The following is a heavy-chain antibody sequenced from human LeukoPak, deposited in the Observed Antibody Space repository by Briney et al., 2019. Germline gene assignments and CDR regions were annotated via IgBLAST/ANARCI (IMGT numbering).Heavy chain of an antibody. CDR2: IKSKTDGGTT. J-gene: IGHJ6*03. CDR3: TTDGYNHFMDV. D-gene: IGHD5-24*01. CDR1: GFTFSNAW. Sequence: PGGSVRLSCAASGFTFSNAWMSWVRQAPGKGLEWVGRIKSKTDGGTTDYAAPVKGRFTISRDDSKDTLYLQMNSLKTEDTAVYYCTTDGYNHFMDVWGKGTTVTVSS. V-gene: IGHV3-15*01.